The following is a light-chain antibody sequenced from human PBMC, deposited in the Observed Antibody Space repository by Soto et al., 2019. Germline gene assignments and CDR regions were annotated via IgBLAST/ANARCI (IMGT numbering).Light chain of an antibody. Sequence: QLVLTQSPSASASLGASVKLTCNLSSGHSSYAIAWHQQQPEKGPRYLMKLNSDGSHSKGDGIPDRFSGSSSGAERYLTISSLQSEDVADFYCQTWGTGIQVFGGGTKLTVL. CDR1: SGHSSYA. V-gene: IGLV4-69*01. CDR2: LNSDGSH. CDR3: QTWGTGIQV. J-gene: IGLJ2*01.